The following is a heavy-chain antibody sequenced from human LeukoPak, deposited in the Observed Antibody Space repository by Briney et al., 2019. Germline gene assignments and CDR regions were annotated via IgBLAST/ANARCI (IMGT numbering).Heavy chain of an antibody. J-gene: IGHJ4*02. Sequence: GGSLRLSCAASGLTFSTYGMHWVRQAPGKGLERVAFIRYDGRNKYYADSVKGRFTISRDNSKNTLCLQMNSLRAEDTAVYYCAKEIWPTVTTPGHTHFDYWGQGTLVTVSS. V-gene: IGHV3-30*02. CDR2: IRYDGRNK. CDR1: GLTFSTYG. CDR3: AKEIWPTVTTPGHTHFDY. D-gene: IGHD4-17*01.